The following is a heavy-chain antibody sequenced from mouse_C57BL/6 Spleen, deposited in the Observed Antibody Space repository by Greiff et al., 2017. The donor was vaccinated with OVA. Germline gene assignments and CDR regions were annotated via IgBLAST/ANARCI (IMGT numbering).Heavy chain of an antibody. CDR3: ARRILRDAMDC. CDR1: GYTFTDYY. Sequence: EVQLQQSGPELVKPGASVKISCKASGYTFTDYYMNWVKQSHGKSLEWIGDINPNNGGTSYNQKFKGKATLTVDKSSSTAYMELRSLTSEDSAVYYCARRILRDAMDCWGQGTSVTVSS. J-gene: IGHJ4*01. V-gene: IGHV1-26*01. CDR2: INPNNGGT. D-gene: IGHD1-1*01.